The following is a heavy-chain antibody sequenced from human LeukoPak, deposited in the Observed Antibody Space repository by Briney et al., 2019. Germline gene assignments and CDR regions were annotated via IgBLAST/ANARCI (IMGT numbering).Heavy chain of an antibody. D-gene: IGHD1-26*01. CDR2: ISWDGTT. Sequence: GGSLRLSCAASGFTFEDYTMHWVRQAPGKTLEWVSLISWDGTTYYPDSVKGRFTISRDNPKSTLFLQMNRVRGEDTAKYFCARDVGLIMFDLWGQGTLVTVSS. J-gene: IGHJ4*02. CDR3: ARDVGLIMFDL. CDR1: GFTFEDYT. V-gene: IGHV3-43*01.